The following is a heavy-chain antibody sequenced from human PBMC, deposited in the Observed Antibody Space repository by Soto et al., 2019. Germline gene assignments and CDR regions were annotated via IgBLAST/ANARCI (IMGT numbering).Heavy chain of an antibody. V-gene: IGHV1-18*01. D-gene: IGHD5-12*01. J-gene: IGHJ6*02. CDR1: GYTFTRSG. CDR3: ATEGVAPYYYYGMDV. Sequence: QVQLVQPGAEVKKPGASVKVSCKASGYTFTRSGISWVRQAPGQGPEWMGWISSYNGDTNYAQTFQGRVTMTTDTSTSTASMELRSLRSDDTAVYYCATEGVAPYYYYGMDVWGQGTPVTVSS. CDR2: ISSYNGDT.